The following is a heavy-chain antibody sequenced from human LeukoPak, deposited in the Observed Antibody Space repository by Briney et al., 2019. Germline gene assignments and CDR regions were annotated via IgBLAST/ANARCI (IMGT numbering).Heavy chain of an antibody. CDR1: GGSVSSGSYY. V-gene: IGHV4-61*01. Sequence: PSETLSLTCTVSGGSVSSGSYYWSWIRQPPGKGLEWIGYIYYSGSTNYNPSLKSRVTISVDTSKNQFSLKLSSVTAADTAVYECASEGMITFGGVIVMGGGYFDYWGQGTLVTVSS. J-gene: IGHJ4*02. CDR3: ASEGMITFGGVIVMGGGYFDY. CDR2: IYYSGST. D-gene: IGHD3-16*02.